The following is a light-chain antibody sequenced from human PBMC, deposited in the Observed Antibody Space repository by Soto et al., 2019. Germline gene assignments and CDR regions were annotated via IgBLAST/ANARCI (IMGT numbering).Light chain of an antibody. V-gene: IGKV3-11*01. J-gene: IGKJ1*01. Sequence: EIVLTQSPCTLSLSPGERATLSYRASQSVSSYLAWYKQKPGQAPRLISYDASNRATGIPARFSGSGSGTEFTLTISSLQPDDFETYYCQQYTSYPWTFGQGTKVDIK. CDR1: QSVSSY. CDR2: DAS. CDR3: QQYTSYPWT.